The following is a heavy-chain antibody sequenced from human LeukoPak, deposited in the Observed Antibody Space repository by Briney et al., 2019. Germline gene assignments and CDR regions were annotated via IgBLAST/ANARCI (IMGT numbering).Heavy chain of an antibody. CDR2: IKQDGSEK. CDR3: ARVGTTVVQAFDI. CDR1: GFTFSSYW. Sequence: GGSLRLSCVASGFTFSSYWMSWVRQAPGKGLEWVAKIKQDGSEKYYVDSVKGRFTISRDNAKNSLYLQMNSLRAEDTAMYYCARVGTTVVQAFDIWGQGTMVTVSS. D-gene: IGHD4-23*01. V-gene: IGHV3-7*01. J-gene: IGHJ3*02.